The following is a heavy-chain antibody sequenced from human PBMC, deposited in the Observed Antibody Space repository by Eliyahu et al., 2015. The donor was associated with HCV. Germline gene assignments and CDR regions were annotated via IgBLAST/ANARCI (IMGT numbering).Heavy chain of an antibody. CDR1: GDTFTEFS. Sequence: QVHLVQPGAEVKKPGASVRVSCKVSGDTFTEFSIHWVRQAPGKGLEWMGGFDPEDGEIIYAQKFQGRVTMTKDASTGTAYMELSSLRSDNTAVYYCATVFASSSLYGMDVWGQGTTVTVSS. J-gene: IGHJ6*02. CDR3: ATVFASSSLYGMDV. CDR2: FDPEDGEI. V-gene: IGHV1-24*01. D-gene: IGHD6-13*01.